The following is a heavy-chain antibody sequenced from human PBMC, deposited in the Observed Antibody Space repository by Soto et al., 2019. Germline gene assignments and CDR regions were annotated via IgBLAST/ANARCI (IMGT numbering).Heavy chain of an antibody. D-gene: IGHD2-8*01. CDR1: GFTFSSYA. V-gene: IGHV3-30-3*01. Sequence: QPGGSLRLSCAASGFTFSSYAMHWVRQAPGKGLEWVAVISYDGSNKYYADSVKGRFTISRDNSKNTLYLQMNSLRAEDTAVYYCARDAAPRRYCTNGVCHSHAADYGMDVWGQGTTVTVSS. CDR2: ISYDGSNK. CDR3: ARDAAPRRYCTNGVCHSHAADYGMDV. J-gene: IGHJ6*02.